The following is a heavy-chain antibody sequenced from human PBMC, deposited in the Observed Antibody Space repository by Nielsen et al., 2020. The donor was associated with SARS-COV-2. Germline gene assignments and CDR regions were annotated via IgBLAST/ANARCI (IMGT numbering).Heavy chain of an antibody. D-gene: IGHD1-26*01. CDR1: GFTFKNYG. CDR2: INPDGSEK. Sequence: GESLKISCAASGFTFKNYGMHWVRQAPGKGLEWVATINPDGSEKYYVDSVKGRFTISRDNAKNSLYLQMNRLRAEDTAVFYCARDGSPWEYFYYGLDVWGPGTTVTVSS. CDR3: ARDGSPWEYFYYGLDV. V-gene: IGHV3-7*03. J-gene: IGHJ6*02.